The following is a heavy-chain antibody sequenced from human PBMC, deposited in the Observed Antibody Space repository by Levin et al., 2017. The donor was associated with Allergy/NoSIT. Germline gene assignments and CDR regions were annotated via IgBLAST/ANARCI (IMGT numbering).Heavy chain of an antibody. J-gene: IGHJ4*02. CDR3: AKDANLLGYCSSTSCYGSLDY. Sequence: GGSLRLSCAASGFTFSSYGMHWVRQAPGKGLEWVAVISYDGSNKYYADSVKGRFTISRDNSKNTLYLQMNSLRAEDTAVYYCAKDANLLGYCSSTSCYGSLDYWGQGTLVTVSS. CDR1: GFTFSSYG. V-gene: IGHV3-30*18. D-gene: IGHD2-2*01. CDR2: ISYDGSNK.